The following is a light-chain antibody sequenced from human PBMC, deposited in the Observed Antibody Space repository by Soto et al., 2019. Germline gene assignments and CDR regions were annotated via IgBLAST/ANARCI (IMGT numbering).Light chain of an antibody. Sequence: EIVLTQSPATLSLSPWERATLSCRASQSISFYLTWYQHKPGQAPRLLIYDASNRATGIPARFSGSGSGTDFTLTISSLESEDFAVYYCQQRANWPLTFGGGTKVDIK. CDR3: QQRANWPLT. CDR1: QSISFY. V-gene: IGKV3-11*01. CDR2: DAS. J-gene: IGKJ4*01.